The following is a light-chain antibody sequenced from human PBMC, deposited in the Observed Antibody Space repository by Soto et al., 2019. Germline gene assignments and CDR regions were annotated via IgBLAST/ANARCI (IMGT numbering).Light chain of an antibody. CDR3: CSYAGRTTPYV. J-gene: IGLJ1*01. Sequence: QSALTQPASVSGSPGQSITISCTGTSSDVGSYNLVSWYQHHPGKAPKLMIYEVSERPSGVSNRFSGSKSGNTASLTISGLQAEDEADYYCCSYAGRTTPYVLGTGTKLTVL. CDR2: EVS. V-gene: IGLV2-23*02. CDR1: SSDVGSYNL.